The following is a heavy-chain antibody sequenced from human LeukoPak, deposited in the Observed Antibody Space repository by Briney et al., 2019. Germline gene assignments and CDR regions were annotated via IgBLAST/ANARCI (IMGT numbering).Heavy chain of an antibody. CDR3: ASERAGRSSGWYYFDY. CDR2: IIPILGIA. CDR1: GGTFSSYA. D-gene: IGHD6-19*01. Sequence: SVKVSCKASGGTFSSYAISWVRQAPGQGLEWMGRIIPILGIANYAQKFQGRVTITADKSTSTAYMELSSLRSEDTAVYYCASERAGRSSGWYYFDYWGQGTLVTVSS. V-gene: IGHV1-69*04. J-gene: IGHJ4*02.